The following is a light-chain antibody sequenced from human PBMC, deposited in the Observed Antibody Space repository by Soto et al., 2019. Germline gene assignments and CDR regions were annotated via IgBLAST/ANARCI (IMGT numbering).Light chain of an antibody. CDR1: QSVSSSY. J-gene: IGKJ5*01. Sequence: ENVLTQSPGTLSLSPGERATLSCRASQSVSSSYLAWYQQKPGQAPRLLIYGASSRATGIPDRCSGSGSGTDFTLTISRLEPEDFAVYYCQQYGRSVSITFGQGTRLEIK. CDR3: QQYGRSVSIT. V-gene: IGKV3-20*01. CDR2: GAS.